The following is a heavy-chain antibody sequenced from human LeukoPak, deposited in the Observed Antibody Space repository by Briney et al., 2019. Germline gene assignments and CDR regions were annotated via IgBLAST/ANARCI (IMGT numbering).Heavy chain of an antibody. CDR3: ARAGIQLGRQYYYYGMDV. J-gene: IGHJ6*02. CDR1: GDSVSSNSAA. CDR2: TYYRSKWYN. D-gene: IGHD5-18*01. V-gene: IGHV6-1*01. Sequence: SQTLSLTCAISGDSVSSNSAAWNWIRQSPSRGLESLGRTYYRSKWYNDYAVSVKSRITINPDTSKNQFSLQLNSVTPEDTAVYYCARAGIQLGRQYYYYGMDVWGQGTTVTVSS.